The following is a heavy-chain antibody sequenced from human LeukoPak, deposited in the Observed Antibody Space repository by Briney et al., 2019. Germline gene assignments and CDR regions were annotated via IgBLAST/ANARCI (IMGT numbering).Heavy chain of an antibody. CDR3: ASGIAGARYGMDV. Sequence: SETLSLTCTVSGGSISSYYWSWIRQPPGKGLEWIGYIYYSGSTNYNPSLKSRVIISVGTCKNQFSLKLSSVTAADTAVYYCASGIAGARYGMDVWGQGTTVTVSS. J-gene: IGHJ6*02. D-gene: IGHD6-19*01. CDR2: IYYSGST. CDR1: GGSISSYY. V-gene: IGHV4-59*08.